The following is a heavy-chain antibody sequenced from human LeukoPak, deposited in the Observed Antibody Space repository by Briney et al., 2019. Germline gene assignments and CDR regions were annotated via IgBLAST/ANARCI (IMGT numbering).Heavy chain of an antibody. CDR3: ARGWEEIVLMRDAFDI. CDR2: IYTSGST. V-gene: IGHV4-61*02. D-gene: IGHD2-8*01. Sequence: SQTLSLTCTVSGGSISSGSYYWSWIRQPAGKGLEWIGRIYTSGSTNYNPSLKSRVTISVDTSKNQFSLKLSSVTAADTAVYYCARGWEEIVLMRDAFDIWGQGTMVTVSS. J-gene: IGHJ3*02. CDR1: GGSISSGSYY.